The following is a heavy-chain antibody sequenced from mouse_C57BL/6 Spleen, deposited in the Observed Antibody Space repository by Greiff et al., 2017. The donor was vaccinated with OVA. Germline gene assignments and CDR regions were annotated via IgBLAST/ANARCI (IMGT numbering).Heavy chain of an antibody. Sequence: VQLQQSGAELVRPGASVKMSCKASGYTFTSYWITWVKQRPGQGLEWIGDIYPGSGSTNYNEKFKSKATLTVDTSSSTAYMQLSSLTSEDSAVYYCARGGTVTHSNPFAYWGQGTLVTVSA. D-gene: IGHD2-5*01. CDR3: ARGGTVTHSNPFAY. CDR2: IYPGSGST. V-gene: IGHV1-55*01. J-gene: IGHJ3*01. CDR1: GYTFTSYW.